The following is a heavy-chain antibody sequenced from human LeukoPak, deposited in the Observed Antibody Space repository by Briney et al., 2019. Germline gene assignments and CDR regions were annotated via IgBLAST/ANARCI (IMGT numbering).Heavy chain of an antibody. CDR3: AKDRYDSSGYYYKLYLSFAY. J-gene: IGHJ4*02. CDR2: FRNSDSPV. V-gene: IGHV3-11*01. Sequence: GGSLRLSCAAASGFTFTDYISWIRQAPGKGLEWVSYFRNSDSPVYYADSVKGRFTISRDNAKDSLYLQMNSLRAEAPAVYFCAKDRYDSSGYYYKLYLSFAYWGQGTLVTVSS. D-gene: IGHD3-22*01. CDR1: GFTFTDY.